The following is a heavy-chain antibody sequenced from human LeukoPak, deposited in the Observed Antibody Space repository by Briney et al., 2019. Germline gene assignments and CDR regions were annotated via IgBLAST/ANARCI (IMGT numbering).Heavy chain of an antibody. CDR1: GGSISSYY. D-gene: IGHD5-12*01. Sequence: PSETLSLTCTVSGGSISSYYWSWIRQPPGKGLEWIGYIYYSGSTNYNPSLKSRVTISVDTSKNQFSLKLSSVTAADTAVYYCAREGVATTFDYWGQGTLSPSPQ. J-gene: IGHJ4*02. CDR2: IYYSGST. CDR3: AREGVATTFDY. V-gene: IGHV4-59*01.